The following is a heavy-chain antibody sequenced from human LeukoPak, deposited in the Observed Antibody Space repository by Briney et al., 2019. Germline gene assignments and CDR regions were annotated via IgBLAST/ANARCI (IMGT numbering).Heavy chain of an antibody. V-gene: IGHV5-51*01. CDR1: GYSFTTYW. J-gene: IGHJ4*02. Sequence: GESLKISCKGSGYSFTTYWIGWVRQMPGKGLEWMGIIYPGDSETRYSPSFQGQVTISADKSISTAYLQWSSLKASDTAMYYCARSGSGPRRYFDYWGQGTLVTVSS. CDR2: IYPGDSET. CDR3: ARSGSGPRRYFDY. D-gene: IGHD2-15*01.